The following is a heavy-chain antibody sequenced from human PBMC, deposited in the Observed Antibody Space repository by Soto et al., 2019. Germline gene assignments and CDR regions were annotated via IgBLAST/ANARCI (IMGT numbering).Heavy chain of an antibody. CDR1: GGSFSGYY. D-gene: IGHD7-27*01. Sequence: QVQLQQWGAGLLKPSETLSLTCAVYGGSFSGYYWNWIRQPPGKGLEWIGEINHSGSTNYNPSLKRRVTISVDTSKNQFSLKLSSVTAADTAVYYCASGWGTIFDYWGQGTLVTVSS. V-gene: IGHV4-34*01. CDR3: ASGWGTIFDY. J-gene: IGHJ4*02. CDR2: INHSGST.